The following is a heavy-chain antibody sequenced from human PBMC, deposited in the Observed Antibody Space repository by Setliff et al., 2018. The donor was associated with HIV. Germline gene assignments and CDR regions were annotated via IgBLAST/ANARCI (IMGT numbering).Heavy chain of an antibody. CDR2: IYYTGTT. V-gene: IGHV4-39*01. D-gene: IGHD6-19*01. Sequence: PSETLSLTCTVSDGSIISSGYYWAWIRLSTRKGLEWIGTIYYTGTTYYNPSLRGRVTISIDTSKNEFSLKMNSVTTADTAVYHCARQSLLGKIAVAAYDYWGQGTLVTVSS. CDR1: DGSIISSGYY. CDR3: ARQSLLGKIAVAAYDY. J-gene: IGHJ4*02.